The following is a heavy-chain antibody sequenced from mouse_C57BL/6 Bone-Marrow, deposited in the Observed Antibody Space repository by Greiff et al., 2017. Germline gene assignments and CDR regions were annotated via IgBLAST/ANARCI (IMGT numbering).Heavy chain of an antibody. CDR1: GYTFTSYW. V-gene: IGHV1-55*01. CDR3: LYDYDGVAY. Sequence: QVQLQQSGAELVMPGASVKLSCKASGYTFTSYWITWVKQRPGQGLEWIGDIYPGSGSTNYNEKFKSKATLTVDTSSSTAYMQLSSLTSEDSAVYYCLYDYDGVAYWGQGTLVTVSA. D-gene: IGHD2-4*01. J-gene: IGHJ3*01. CDR2: IYPGSGST.